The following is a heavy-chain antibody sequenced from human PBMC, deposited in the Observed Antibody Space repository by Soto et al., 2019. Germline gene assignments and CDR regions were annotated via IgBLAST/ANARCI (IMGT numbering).Heavy chain of an antibody. J-gene: IGHJ5*02. Sequence: EVQLVESGGDLVQPGGSLGLSCAGYGVTFSGYWMHWVRQAPGKGLVWVARINSDGSTTNYADSVKGRFTISRDNAKNTVHLHMNSLRVEDTAVYYCARACCNEQNLFDPWGQGTLVTVSS. V-gene: IGHV3-74*01. CDR3: ARACCNEQNLFDP. CDR2: INSDGSTT. D-gene: IGHD6-13*01. CDR1: GVTFSGYW.